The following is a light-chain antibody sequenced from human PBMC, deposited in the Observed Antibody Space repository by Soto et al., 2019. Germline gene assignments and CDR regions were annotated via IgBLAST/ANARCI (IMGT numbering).Light chain of an antibody. Sequence: DIPMTQSPSSVSASVGDRVTITCRASQGISSWVAWYQQKPGKAPNLLIYAASSLQSGVPSRFSGSGSGTEFTSTISSLQPEDFATYYCQQADTFPLSFGGGTKVEIK. CDR2: AAS. CDR3: QQADTFPLS. J-gene: IGKJ4*01. V-gene: IGKV1-12*01. CDR1: QGISSW.